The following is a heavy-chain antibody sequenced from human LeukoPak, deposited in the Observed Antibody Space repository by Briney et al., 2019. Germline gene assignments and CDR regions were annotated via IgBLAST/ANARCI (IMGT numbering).Heavy chain of an antibody. V-gene: IGHV1-2*02. J-gene: IGHJ5*02. Sequence: ASVKVSCKASGYTFTGYYMHWVRQAPGQGLEWMGWINPNSGGTNYAQKFQGRVTMTRDTSISTAYMELSRLRSDDTAVYYCAKGRVVAGTKSLTYNWFDPWGQGTLVTVSS. CDR3: AKGRVVAGTKSLTYNWFDP. CDR1: GYTFTGYY. CDR2: INPNSGGT. D-gene: IGHD6-19*01.